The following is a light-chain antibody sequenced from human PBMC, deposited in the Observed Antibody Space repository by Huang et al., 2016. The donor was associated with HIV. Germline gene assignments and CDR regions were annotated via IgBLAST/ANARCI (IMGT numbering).Light chain of an antibody. J-gene: IGKJ1*01. V-gene: IGKV3-11*01. CDR2: DAS. CDR1: QSVGSY. Sequence: DIVLTQSPATLSLSPGERATLSCRAGQSVGSYLAWYQQTPGQAPRLLVSDASYRATGIPARFSGSGSGTDFTLTISSLEPEDFAVYYCHQHSSWPGTFGQGTRVEIK. CDR3: HQHSSWPGT.